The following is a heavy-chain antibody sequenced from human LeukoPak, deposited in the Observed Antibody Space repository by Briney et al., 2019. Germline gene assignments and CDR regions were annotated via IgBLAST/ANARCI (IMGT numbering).Heavy chain of an antibody. V-gene: IGHV1-18*01. CDR3: AGYDSSGYSDAFDI. CDR2: ISAYNGNT. Sequence: GASVKVSCKASGYTFTSYGISWVRQAPGQGLEWMGWISAYNGNTNYAQKLQGRVTMTTDTSTSTAYMELRSLRSDDTAVYYCAGYDSSGYSDAFDIWGQGTMVTVSS. J-gene: IGHJ3*02. D-gene: IGHD3-22*01. CDR1: GYTFTSYG.